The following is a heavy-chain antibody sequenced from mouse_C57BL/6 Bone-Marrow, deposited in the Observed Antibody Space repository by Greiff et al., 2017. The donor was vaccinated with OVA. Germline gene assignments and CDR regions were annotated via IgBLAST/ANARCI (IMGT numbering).Heavy chain of an antibody. Sequence: EVKLVESGGGLVKPGGSLKLSCAASGFTFSSYAMSWVRQTPEKRLEWVATISDGGSYTYYPDNVKGRFTISRDNAKNNLYLQMSHLKSEDTAMYYCARERDWGLFDYWGQGTTLTVSS. CDR2: ISDGGSYT. CDR1: GFTFSSYA. J-gene: IGHJ2*01. D-gene: IGHD4-1*01. CDR3: ARERDWGLFDY. V-gene: IGHV5-4*01.